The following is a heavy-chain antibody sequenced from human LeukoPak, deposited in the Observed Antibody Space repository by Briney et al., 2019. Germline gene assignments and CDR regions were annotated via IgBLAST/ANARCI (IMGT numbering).Heavy chain of an antibody. D-gene: IGHD2-15*01. J-gene: IGHJ3*02. CDR2: IKQDGSEK. Sequence: GGSLRLSCAASGFTFSSYWMSWVRQAPGKGLEWVANIKQDGSEKYYVDSVKGRFTISRDNAKNSLYLQMNSLRAEDTAVYYCARDLRDSAPSYAFDIWGQGTMVTVSS. CDR3: ARDLRDSAPSYAFDI. V-gene: IGHV3-7*01. CDR1: GFTFSSYW.